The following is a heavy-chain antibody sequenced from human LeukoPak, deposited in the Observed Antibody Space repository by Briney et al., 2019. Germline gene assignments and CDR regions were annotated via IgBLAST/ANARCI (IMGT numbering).Heavy chain of an antibody. CDR1: GFTFSYYA. CDR2: IWSDGSNK. J-gene: IGHJ4*02. V-gene: IGHV3-33*01. Sequence: GGSLRLSCSASGFTFSYYAIHWVRQAPGKGLEWVALIWSDGSNKYYADSVKGRITISRDNSKNTVYLQMNSLRAEDTAVYYCARELFSSGSCPDGWGQGTLVTVSS. D-gene: IGHD3-10*01. CDR3: ARELFSSGSCPDG.